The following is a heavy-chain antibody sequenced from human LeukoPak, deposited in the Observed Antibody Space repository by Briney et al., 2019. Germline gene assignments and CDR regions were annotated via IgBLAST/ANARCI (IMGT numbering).Heavy chain of an antibody. CDR2: IYRDNTI. V-gene: IGHV3-66*02. D-gene: IGHD6-6*01. CDR3: ARDKGTSYLSSFDY. Sequence: GGSLRLSCAASGLTVSSSYMHWVRQPPGKGLEWISVIYRDNTIYYADSVKGRFTISRDNSKNTLYLQMNSLRAADTAVYYCARDKGTSYLSSFDYWGQGTLVTVSS. CDR1: GLTVSSSY. J-gene: IGHJ4*02.